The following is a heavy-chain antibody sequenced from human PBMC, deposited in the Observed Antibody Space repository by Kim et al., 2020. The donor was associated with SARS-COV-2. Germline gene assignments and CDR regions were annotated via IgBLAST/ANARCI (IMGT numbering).Heavy chain of an antibody. CDR3: TRTHDSGSGCPTDYYYGMDV. J-gene: IGHJ6*04. CDR2: ISNDGSRK. V-gene: IGHV3-30*04. Sequence: GGSLRLSCAASGFTFRKYAVHWVRQAPGRGLEGVAVISNDGSRKYYADSVRGRFTISRDNSKNTLYLQMNSLRREDTAVYYCTRTHDSGSGCPTDYYYGMDVWGRDTTVT. D-gene: IGHD3-10*01. CDR1: GFTFRKYA.